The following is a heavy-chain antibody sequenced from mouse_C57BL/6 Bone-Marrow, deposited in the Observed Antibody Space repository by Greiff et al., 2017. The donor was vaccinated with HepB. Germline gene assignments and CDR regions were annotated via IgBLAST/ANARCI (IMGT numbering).Heavy chain of an antibody. V-gene: IGHV3-6*01. Sequence: VQLKESGPGLVKPSQSLSLTCSVTGYSITSGYYWNWIRQFPGNKLEWMGYISYDGSNNYNPSLKNRISITRDTSKNQFFLKLNSVTTEDTATYYCARDHILYWYFDVWGTGTTVTVSS. CDR3: ARDHILYWYFDV. CDR2: ISYDGSN. CDR1: GYSITSGYY. J-gene: IGHJ1*03.